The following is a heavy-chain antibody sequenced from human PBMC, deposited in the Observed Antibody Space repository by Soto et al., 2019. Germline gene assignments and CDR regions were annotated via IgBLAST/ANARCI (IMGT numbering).Heavy chain of an antibody. V-gene: IGHV4-30-2*01. J-gene: IGHJ4*02. Sequence: PSETLSLTCAVSGGPISSGGYSWSLIRQPPGKGLEWIGYIYHSGSTYYNPSLKSRVTILVDRSKNQFSLKLSSVTAADTAVYYCARGEVVALGYWGQGTLVTVS. CDR1: GGPISSGGYS. D-gene: IGHD2-15*01. CDR3: ARGEVVALGY. CDR2: IYHSGST.